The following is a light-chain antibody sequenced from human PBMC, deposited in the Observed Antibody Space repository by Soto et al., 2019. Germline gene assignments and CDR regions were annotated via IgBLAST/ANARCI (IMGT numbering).Light chain of an antibody. J-gene: IGKJ3*01. V-gene: IGKV3-15*01. CDR1: QSVSSN. CDR2: GAS. CDR3: QQYNIWPPAT. Sequence: EIVMTQSPATLSVSPGERATLSCRASQSVSSNLAWYQQKPGQAPRLLIYGASTRATGIPARFSGSGSGTEFTLTISSLQSEDFAVYYCQQYNIWPPATFRPGTKVDIK.